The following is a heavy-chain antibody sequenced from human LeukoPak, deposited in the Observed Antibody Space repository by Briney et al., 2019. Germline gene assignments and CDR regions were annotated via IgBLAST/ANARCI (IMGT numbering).Heavy chain of an antibody. D-gene: IGHD3-9*01. CDR1: GGTFSSYA. J-gene: IGHJ4*02. V-gene: IGHV1-69*05. Sequence: ASVKVSCKASGGTFSSYAISWVRRAPGQGLECIGGIIPIFGTANYAQKFQGRVTITTDESTSTAYMELSSLRSEDTAVYYCARGTYYDILTGQYYYFDYWGQGTLVTVSS. CDR3: ARGTYYDILTGQYYYFDY. CDR2: IIPIFGTA.